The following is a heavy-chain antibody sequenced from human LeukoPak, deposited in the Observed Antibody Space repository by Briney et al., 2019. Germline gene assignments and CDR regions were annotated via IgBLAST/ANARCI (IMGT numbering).Heavy chain of an antibody. V-gene: IGHV4-4*08. CDR2: IYTSGNT. Sequence: SETLSLTCTVSGGSISAYYWSWVRRPPGKGLEWIGYIYTSGNTNYNPSLKSRVTISVDTSKNQFSLKLSSVTAADTAVYYCAAPFCGGDCYSSYYYYAMDVWGPGTTVTVSS. CDR1: GGSISAYY. J-gene: IGHJ6*02. D-gene: IGHD2-21*02. CDR3: AAPFCGGDCYSSYYYYAMDV.